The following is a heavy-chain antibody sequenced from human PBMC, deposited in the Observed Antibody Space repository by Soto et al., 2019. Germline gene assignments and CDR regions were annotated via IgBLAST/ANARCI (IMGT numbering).Heavy chain of an antibody. CDR2: IDPSSGRT. CDR3: ARDNRPTYVYDTSDLGHLDY. D-gene: IGHD3-22*01. J-gene: IGHJ4*02. Sequence: GSSVKVSCKASGYTFTSYYVHWVRQAPGQGLEWLGIIDPSSGRTTIAQRFQGRVTLTRDTSTDTVYMELRSLTSEDTAMYYCARDNRPTYVYDTSDLGHLDYWGQGTLVTVSS. CDR1: GYTFTSYY. V-gene: IGHV1-46*01.